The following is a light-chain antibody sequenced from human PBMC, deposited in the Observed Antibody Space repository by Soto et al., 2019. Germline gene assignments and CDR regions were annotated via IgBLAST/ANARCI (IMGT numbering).Light chain of an antibody. CDR2: GIV. CDR1: SSNIGTGYD. CDR3: QSYDSRLSGYV. Sequence: QSVLTQPPSVSGAPGQGVTISCTGSSSNIGTGYDVHWYQQLPRTAPKLLIYGIVNRPSGVPDRFSASKSGTSASLAITGLRPEDEADYYCQSYDSRLSGYVFGTGTKLTVL. J-gene: IGLJ1*01. V-gene: IGLV1-40*01.